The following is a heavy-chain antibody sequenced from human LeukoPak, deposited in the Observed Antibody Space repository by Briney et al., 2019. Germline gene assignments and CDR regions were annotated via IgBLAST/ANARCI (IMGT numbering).Heavy chain of an antibody. CDR3: TTGYYYHTSGYYY. J-gene: IGHJ4*02. D-gene: IGHD3-22*01. V-gene: IGHV3-15*01. Sequence: GGSLRLSCAASGFTFSNAWVSWVRQAPGKGLEWVGCIKTKTDGGTTDYGAPLKGRFTISRDDSKNTLYLQMNSLITEDTAVYYCTTGYYYHTSGYYYWGQGTLVTVSS. CDR1: GFTFSNAW. CDR2: IKTKTDGGTT.